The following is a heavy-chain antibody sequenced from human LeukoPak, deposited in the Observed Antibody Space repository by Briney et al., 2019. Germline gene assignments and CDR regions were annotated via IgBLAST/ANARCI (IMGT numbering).Heavy chain of an antibody. CDR1: GGSISSSSYY. CDR3: ARRALGSSWYLMRFNWFDP. V-gene: IGHV4-39*01. CDR2: IYYSGST. J-gene: IGHJ5*02. D-gene: IGHD6-13*01. Sequence: PSQTLSLTCTVSGGSISSSSYYWGWIRQPPGKGLEWIGSIYYSGSTYYNPSLKSRVTISVDTSKNQFSLKLSSVTAADTAVYYCARRALGSSWYLMRFNWFDPWGQGTLVTVSS.